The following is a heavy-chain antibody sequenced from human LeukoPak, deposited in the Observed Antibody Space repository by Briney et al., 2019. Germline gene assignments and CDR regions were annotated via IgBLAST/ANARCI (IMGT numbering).Heavy chain of an antibody. CDR2: IDPNSGDT. CDR3: AREGSGYDYYYFDY. Sequence: ASVKVSCRTSGYIFAGYNMHWVRQAPGQGLEWMGRIDPNSGDTMISQKFQGRVTVTRDTSINTVYLYLNRLRSDDTAIHYCAREGSGYDYYYFDYWGQGTLVTVSS. D-gene: IGHD5-12*01. CDR1: GYIFAGYN. V-gene: IGHV1-2*02. J-gene: IGHJ4*02.